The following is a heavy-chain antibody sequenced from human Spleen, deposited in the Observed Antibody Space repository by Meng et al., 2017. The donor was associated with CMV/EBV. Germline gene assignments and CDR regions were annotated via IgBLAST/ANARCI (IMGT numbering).Heavy chain of an antibody. D-gene: IGHD2-2*01. Sequence: GSLRLSCAASGFTVSNNYMTWVRQAPGKGLEWVSVIYSGGSTYYADSVKGRFTISRDNSKSTVYLQMNSLRAEDTAVYYCARAGEGGYCSGTSCYPFYYYGMDVWGHGTTVTVSS. CDR3: ARAGEGGYCSGTSCYPFYYYGMDV. CDR1: GFTVSNNY. CDR2: IYSGGST. V-gene: IGHV3-53*01. J-gene: IGHJ6*02.